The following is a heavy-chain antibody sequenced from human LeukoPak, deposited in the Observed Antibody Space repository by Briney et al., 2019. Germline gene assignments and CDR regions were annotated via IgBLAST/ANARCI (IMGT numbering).Heavy chain of an antibody. CDR2: ISSSGSTI. J-gene: IGHJ3*02. CDR1: GGSISSYY. V-gene: IGHV3-11*01. Sequence: LSLTCTVSGGSISSYYWSWIRQAPGKGLEWVSYISSSGSTIYYADSVKGRFTISRDNAKNSLYLQMNSLRAEDTAVYYCARIGAAAAWGFDVFDIWGQGTMVTVSS. D-gene: IGHD6-13*01. CDR3: ARIGAAAAWGFDVFDI.